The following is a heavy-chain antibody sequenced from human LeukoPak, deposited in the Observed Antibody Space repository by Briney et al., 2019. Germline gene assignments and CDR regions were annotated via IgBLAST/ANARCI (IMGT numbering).Heavy chain of an antibody. Sequence: PRGSPRLSCAASGFTFTTYNMNWIRQAPGKGLEWVSYISSSGTIYYADSVKGRLTISRDNAKRSLYLQMNSLRDEDTAVYYCARDSPTTVVAPDYWGQGTLVTVSS. CDR1: GFTFTTYN. V-gene: IGHV3-48*02. CDR3: ARDSPTTVVAPDY. CDR2: ISSSGTI. J-gene: IGHJ4*02. D-gene: IGHD4-23*01.